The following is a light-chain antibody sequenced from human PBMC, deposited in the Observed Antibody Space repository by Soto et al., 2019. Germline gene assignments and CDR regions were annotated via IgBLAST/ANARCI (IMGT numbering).Light chain of an antibody. J-gene: IGLJ2*01. Sequence: QSVLTQPPSASGTPGQRITISCSGSSSNIGSHTVNWHQQVPGTAPKLLIYSNNERPSGVPDRFSGSKSGTSASLAISGLQSEDEAHYYCGAWDDTLNVLVFGGGTKLTVL. CDR1: SSNIGSHT. CDR2: SNN. CDR3: GAWDDTLNVLV. V-gene: IGLV1-44*01.